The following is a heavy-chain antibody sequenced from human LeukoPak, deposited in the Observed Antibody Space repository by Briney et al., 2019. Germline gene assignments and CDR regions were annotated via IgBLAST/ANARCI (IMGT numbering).Heavy chain of an antibody. CDR3: ARRGYCSSTSCYAFGY. CDR1: GGSFSGYY. V-gene: IGHV4-34*01. CDR2: INHSGST. J-gene: IGHJ4*02. D-gene: IGHD2-2*01. Sequence: SETLSPTCAVYGGSFSGYYWSWIRQPPGKGLEWIGEINHSGSTNYNPSLKSRVTISVDTSKNQFSLKLSSVTAADTAVYYCARRGYCSSTSCYAFGYWGQGTLVTVSS.